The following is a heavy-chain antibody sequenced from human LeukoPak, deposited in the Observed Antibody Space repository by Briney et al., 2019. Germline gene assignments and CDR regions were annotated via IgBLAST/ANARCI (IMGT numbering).Heavy chain of an antibody. CDR1: GGSISSSSYY. Sequence: ETLSLTCTVSGGSISSSSYYWTWIRQPPGKGLEWIGYIYYSGSTNYNPSLKSRVTISVDTSKNQFSLKLTSVTAADTAVYYCARGVNSGYFDYCGQGTLVTVSS. J-gene: IGHJ4*02. D-gene: IGHD1-26*01. CDR2: IYYSGST. CDR3: ARGVNSGYFDY. V-gene: IGHV4-61*01.